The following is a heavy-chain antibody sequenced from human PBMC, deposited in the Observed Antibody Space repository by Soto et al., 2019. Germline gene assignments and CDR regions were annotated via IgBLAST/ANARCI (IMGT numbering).Heavy chain of an antibody. CDR1: GFTFSSYG. CDR3: AKDYCSGGSCHSVDFDY. Sequence: GGSLRLSCAASGFTFSSYGMHWVRQAPGKGLERVAVISYSGSNKYYADSVKGRFTISRDNSKNTLYLQMNSLRAEDTAVYYCAKDYCSGGSCHSVDFDYWGQGTLVTVSS. J-gene: IGHJ4*02. CDR2: ISYSGSNK. D-gene: IGHD2-15*01. V-gene: IGHV3-33*06.